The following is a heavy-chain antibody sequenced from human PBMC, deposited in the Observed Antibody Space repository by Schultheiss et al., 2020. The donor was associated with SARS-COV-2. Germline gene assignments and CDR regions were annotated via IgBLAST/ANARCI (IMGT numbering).Heavy chain of an antibody. CDR3: ARVGSEIAVAGSIDY. CDR2: IYYSGST. V-gene: IGHV4-61*05. Sequence: SETLSLTCTVSGGSIRSSSYYWGWIRQPPGKGLAWIGYIYYSGSTNYNPSLKSRVTISVDRSKNQFSLNLTSVTAADTAVYYCARVGSEIAVAGSIDYWGQGTLVTVSS. D-gene: IGHD6-19*01. CDR1: GGSIRSSSYY. J-gene: IGHJ4*02.